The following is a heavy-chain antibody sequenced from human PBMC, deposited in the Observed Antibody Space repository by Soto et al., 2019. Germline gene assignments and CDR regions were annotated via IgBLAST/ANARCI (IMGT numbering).Heavy chain of an antibody. J-gene: IGHJ4*02. V-gene: IGHV3-7*03. CDR2: VNQDGIQK. CDR1: GFTLGGYW. D-gene: IGHD6-19*01. Sequence: EVQLVESGGGLVQPGGSLRLSCAGSGFTLGGYWMTWVRQPQGKGLEWVASVNQDGIQKFYVDSVKGRFTISRDNDKNSLFLQMISRRAEDTAVYYCARWESSDWYLGIWGQGTLVTVSS. CDR3: ARWESSDWYLGI.